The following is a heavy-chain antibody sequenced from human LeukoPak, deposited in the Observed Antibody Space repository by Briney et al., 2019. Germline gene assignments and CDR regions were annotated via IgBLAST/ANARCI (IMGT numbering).Heavy chain of an antibody. J-gene: IGHJ4*02. CDR3: ARGSGSYYKRWYGRDWEYYFDY. CDR2: INHSGST. CDR1: GGSFSGYY. V-gene: IGHV4-34*01. D-gene: IGHD3-10*01. Sequence: SETLSLTCAVYGGSFSGYYWSWIRQPPGKGLEWIGEINHSGSTNYNPSLKSRVTISVDTSKNQFSLKLSSVTAADTAVYYCARGSGSYYKRWYGRDWEYYFDYWGQGTLVTVSS.